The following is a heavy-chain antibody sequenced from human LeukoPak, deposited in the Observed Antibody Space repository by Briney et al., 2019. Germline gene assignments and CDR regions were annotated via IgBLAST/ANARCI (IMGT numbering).Heavy chain of an antibody. CDR3: TTAGFMSSGAFDI. Sequence: PGGSLRLSCAASGFTFSNAWMTWVRRAPGKGLEWVGRIKSKTDGGTTDYAAPVKGRFTISRDDSKNTLYLQMNSLKTEDTAVYYCTTAGFMSSGAFDIWGQGTMVTVSS. CDR2: IKSKTDGGTT. D-gene: IGHD3-22*01. J-gene: IGHJ3*02. CDR1: GFTFSNAW. V-gene: IGHV3-15*01.